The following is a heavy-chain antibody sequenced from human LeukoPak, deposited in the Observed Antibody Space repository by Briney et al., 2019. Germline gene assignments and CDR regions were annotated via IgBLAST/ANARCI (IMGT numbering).Heavy chain of an antibody. V-gene: IGHV4-30-2*01. Sequence: PSQTLSLTCAVSGGSISSGGYSWSWIRQPPGKGLEWIGYIYHSGSTYYNPSLKSRVTISVDRSKNQFSLKLSSVTAAGTAVYYCARGIEDTAMVEHWGQGTLVTVSS. J-gene: IGHJ5*02. CDR2: IYHSGST. CDR3: ARGIEDTAMVEH. CDR1: GGSISSGGYS. D-gene: IGHD5-18*01.